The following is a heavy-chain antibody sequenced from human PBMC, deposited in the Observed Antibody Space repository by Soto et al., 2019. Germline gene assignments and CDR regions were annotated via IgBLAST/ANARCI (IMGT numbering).Heavy chain of an antibody. V-gene: IGHV3-74*01. CDR3: AKNPGYYYDSTGYHLDY. D-gene: IGHD3-22*01. CDR1: GFTFSNYW. CDR2: INEGGAYR. J-gene: IGHJ4*02. Sequence: GGSLRLSCAASGFTFSNYWMHWVRQVPGKGLVWVARINEGGAYRSYADFAEGRFTISRDNAKNTLYLQMNSLRAEDTAVYYCAKNPGYYYDSTGYHLDYWGQGTLVTVSS.